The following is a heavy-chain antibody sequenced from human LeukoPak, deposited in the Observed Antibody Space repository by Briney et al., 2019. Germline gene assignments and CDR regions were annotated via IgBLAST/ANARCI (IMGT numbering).Heavy chain of an antibody. CDR3: ASAAYCGGDCYVAFDI. CDR1: GGSISSYY. D-gene: IGHD2-21*02. J-gene: IGHJ3*02. V-gene: IGHV4-59*01. Sequence: SETLFRTCSVSGGSISSYYWSWIRQPPGKGLEWIGYIYYSGSTNYNPSLKSRVTISVDTSKNQFSLKLSSVTAADTAVYYCASAAYCGGDCYVAFDIWGQGTMVTVSS. CDR2: IYYSGST.